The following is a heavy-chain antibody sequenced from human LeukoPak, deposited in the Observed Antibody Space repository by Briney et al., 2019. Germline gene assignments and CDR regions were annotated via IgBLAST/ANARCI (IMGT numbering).Heavy chain of an antibody. J-gene: IGHJ5*02. V-gene: IGHV3-23*01. CDR2: ISVSGSST. CDR3: AKCYSNYVSLWFDP. Sequence: GGSLRLFCAASGFTFCSYWMSWVRQAPGKGLEWVSAISVSGSSTYYADSVKGRFTISRDNSKNTLYLQMNSLRAEDTAVYYCAKCYSNYVSLWFDPWGQGTLVTVSS. D-gene: IGHD4-11*01. CDR1: GFTFCSYW.